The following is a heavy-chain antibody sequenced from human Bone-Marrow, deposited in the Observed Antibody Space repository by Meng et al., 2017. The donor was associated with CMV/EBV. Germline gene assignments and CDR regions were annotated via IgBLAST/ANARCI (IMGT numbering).Heavy chain of an antibody. D-gene: IGHD6-13*01. CDR3: ARGIAAAGPRDWFDP. V-gene: IGHV4-34*01. CDR2: INHSGST. J-gene: IGHJ5*02. Sequence: GSLRLSCAVYGGSFSGYYWSWIRQPPGKGLEWIGEINHSGSTNYNPSLKSRVTISVDTSENQFSLKLSSVTAADTAVYYCARGIAAAGPRDWFDPWGQGTLVTVSS. CDR1: GGSFSGYY.